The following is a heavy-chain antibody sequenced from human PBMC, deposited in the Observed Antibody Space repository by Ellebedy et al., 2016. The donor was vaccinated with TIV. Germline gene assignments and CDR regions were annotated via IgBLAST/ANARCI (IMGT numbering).Heavy chain of an antibody. Sequence: GGSLRLXXAASGFTFTKFWMSWVRRAPGGGLEWVANIKGDGSEKFYGDSVKGRFTISRDNANNSLYLQMNTLRAEDTAVYYCARDGGYCGSTSCRDFYYYSGIDVWGQGTTVTVS. J-gene: IGHJ6*02. CDR2: IKGDGSEK. V-gene: IGHV3-7*01. CDR1: GFTFTKFW. CDR3: ARDGGYCGSTSCRDFYYYSGIDV. D-gene: IGHD2-2*03.